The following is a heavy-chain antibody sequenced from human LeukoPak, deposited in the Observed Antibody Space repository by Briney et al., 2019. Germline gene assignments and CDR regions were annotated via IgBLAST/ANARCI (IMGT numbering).Heavy chain of an antibody. CDR3: ARAGVIGNWFAP. V-gene: IGHV3-7*01. CDR2: IKQDGSEK. D-gene: IGHD3-16*02. Sequence: GGSLRLSCAASGFTFSSYWMTWVRQAPGKGLEWVANIKQDGSEKYYVDSVKGRFSISRDNAQYSLYLQMNSLRAEDTAVYYCARAGVIGNWFAPWGQGTLVTASS. J-gene: IGHJ5*02. CDR1: GFTFSSYW.